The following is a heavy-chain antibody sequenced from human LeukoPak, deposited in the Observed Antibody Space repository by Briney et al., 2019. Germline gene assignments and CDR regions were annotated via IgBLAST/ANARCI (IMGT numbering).Heavy chain of an antibody. D-gene: IGHD6-13*01. CDR1: RDTLSNYA. CDR2: ISGNGGST. CDR3: ATQSIGWYLFDY. V-gene: IGHV3-23*01. J-gene: IGHJ4*02. Sequence: GGSLRLSCAASRDTLSNYAISCVRQAPGKGLEWVSTISGNGGSTYYADSVKGRFTISRDYIKNTLYLQMAGQRAEDTAVYDCATQSIGWYLFDYWGQGTLVTVSS.